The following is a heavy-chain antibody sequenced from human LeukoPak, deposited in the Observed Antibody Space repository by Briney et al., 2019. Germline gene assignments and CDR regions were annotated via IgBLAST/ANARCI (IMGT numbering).Heavy chain of an antibody. V-gene: IGHV4-39*01. J-gene: IGHJ5*02. CDR3: VRPGGDYVSEFDP. D-gene: IGHD4-17*01. CDR1: GGSISSSNYY. Sequence: TTSETLSLTCTVSGGSISSSNYYWGWIRQPPGKGLEWIGSIYYSGSTFYNPSLKSRVTMSVDTSKNQFSLKLTSVTAADTAVYYCVRPGGDYVSEFDPWGQGTLVTVSS. CDR2: IYYSGST.